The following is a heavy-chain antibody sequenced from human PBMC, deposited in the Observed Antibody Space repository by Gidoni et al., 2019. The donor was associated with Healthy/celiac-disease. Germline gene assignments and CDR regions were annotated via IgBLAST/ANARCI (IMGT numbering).Heavy chain of an antibody. Sequence: QVQLQQWGAGLLKPSETLSITCAVSGGSFSGYYWRWIRQPPGKGLDWIGEINHSGSTNYNPSLKSRVTISVDTSKNQFSLKLSSVTAADTAVYYCARGGCSSTSCYMDYWGQGTLVTVSS. CDR1: GGSFSGYY. V-gene: IGHV4-34*01. J-gene: IGHJ4*02. CDR2: INHSGST. CDR3: ARGGCSSTSCYMDY. D-gene: IGHD2-2*02.